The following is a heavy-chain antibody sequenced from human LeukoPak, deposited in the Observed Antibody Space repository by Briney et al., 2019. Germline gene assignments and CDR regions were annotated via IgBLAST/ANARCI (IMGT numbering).Heavy chain of an antibody. CDR1: GGSFSNNYN. V-gene: IGHV4-39*01. Sequence: SETLSLTCSVSGGSFSNNYNWDWIRQPPGKGLEWIGSLYYSGKTYHNPSLKSRVTISVDSSKSQFSLKLSSVTAEDTAVYYCSRSSDFGGLNFYYYMDVWGKGTTVTVS. D-gene: IGHD4-23*01. CDR2: LYYSGKT. J-gene: IGHJ6*03. CDR3: SRSSDFGGLNFYYYMDV.